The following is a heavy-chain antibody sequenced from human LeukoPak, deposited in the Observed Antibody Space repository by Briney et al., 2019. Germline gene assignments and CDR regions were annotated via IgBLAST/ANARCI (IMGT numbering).Heavy chain of an antibody. V-gene: IGHV4-4*07. CDR1: LYSISSGYY. CDR3: AGVNYLAPFDY. CDR2: IYSSGST. J-gene: IGHJ4*02. D-gene: IGHD1-7*01. Sequence: SETLSLTCAVSLYSISSGYYWSWIRQSAGKGLEWIGRIYSSGSTNYNPSLESRVTMSVDTSKNQFYLKLRSVTAADTAIYYCAGVNYLAPFDYWGQGIQVTVSS.